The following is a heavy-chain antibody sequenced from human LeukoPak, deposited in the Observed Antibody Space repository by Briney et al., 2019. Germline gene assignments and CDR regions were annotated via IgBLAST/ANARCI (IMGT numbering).Heavy chain of an antibody. CDR2: ISGSGGST. Sequence: PGGSLRLSCAASGFTFSSYAMSWVRQAPGKGLEWVSSISGSGGSTYYADSVKGRFTISRDNAKNSLYLQMNSLRAEDTAVYYCARDHLAVAGRSVDYWGQGTLVTVSS. J-gene: IGHJ4*02. V-gene: IGHV3-23*01. CDR1: GFTFSSYA. CDR3: ARDHLAVAGRSVDY. D-gene: IGHD6-19*01.